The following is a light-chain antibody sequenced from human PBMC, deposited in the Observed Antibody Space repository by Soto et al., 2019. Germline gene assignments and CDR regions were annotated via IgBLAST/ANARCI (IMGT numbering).Light chain of an antibody. CDR2: GAS. CDR1: QSVSSN. CDR3: QQYNNWPPWT. J-gene: IGKJ1*01. Sequence: EIVITQSPATLSFSPGERATLSCRASQSVSSNLAWYQQKPGQAPRLLIYGASIRATDIPARFSGGGSGTEFTLTISSLQSEDFAVYYCQQYNNWPPWTFGQGTKVDIK. V-gene: IGKV3-15*01.